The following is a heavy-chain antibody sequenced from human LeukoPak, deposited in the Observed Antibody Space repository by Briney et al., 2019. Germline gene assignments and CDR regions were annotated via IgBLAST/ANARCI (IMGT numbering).Heavy chain of an antibody. CDR1: GGSISGYY. CDR2: IYYSGGT. V-gene: IGHV4-59*01. Sequence: SETLSLTCAVSGGSISGYYWSWIRQPPGKGLEWIGYIYYSGGTNYNPSLKSRVTISVDTSKNQFSLKLSSVTAADTAVYYCARDPQKNGMDVWGQGATVTVSS. CDR3: ARDPQKNGMDV. J-gene: IGHJ6*02.